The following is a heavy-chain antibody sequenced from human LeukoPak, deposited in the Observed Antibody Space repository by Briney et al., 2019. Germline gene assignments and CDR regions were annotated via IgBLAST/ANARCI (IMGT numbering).Heavy chain of an antibody. V-gene: IGHV1-18*01. CDR1: GYTFTSYG. CDR2: ISAYNGNT. D-gene: IGHD1-26*01. Sequence: ASVKVSCKASGYTFTSYGISWVRQAPGQGLEWMGWISAYNGNTNYVQKLQGKVTMTTDTSTSTAYMELRSLRSDDTAVYYCARTPTLGGSYLRSDYWGQGTLVTVSS. J-gene: IGHJ4*02. CDR3: ARTPTLGGSYLRSDY.